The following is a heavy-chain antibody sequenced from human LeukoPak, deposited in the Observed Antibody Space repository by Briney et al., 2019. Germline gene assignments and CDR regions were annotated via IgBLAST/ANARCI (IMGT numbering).Heavy chain of an antibody. CDR2: IKQDGSEK. J-gene: IGHJ3*02. CDR3: ARDNGYSSSWYRFDI. CDR1: GFTFSSYW. D-gene: IGHD6-13*01. V-gene: IGHV3-7*01. Sequence: PGGSLRLSCAASGFTFSSYWMSWVRQAPGKGLEWVANIKQDGSEKYYVDSVKGRFTISRDNAKNSLYLQMNSLRAEDTAVYYCARDNGYSSSWYRFDIWGQGTMVTVSS.